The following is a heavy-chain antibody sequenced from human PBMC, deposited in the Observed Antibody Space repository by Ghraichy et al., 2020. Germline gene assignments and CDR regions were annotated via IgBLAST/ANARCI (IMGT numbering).Heavy chain of an antibody. V-gene: IGHV1-69*13. D-gene: IGHD3-10*01. CDR2: IIPIFGTA. J-gene: IGHJ4*02. Sequence: SVKVSCKASGGTFSSYAISWVRQAPGQGLEWMGGIIPIFGTANYAQKFQGRVTITADESTSTAYMELSSLRSEDTAVYYCARDPHYYGSGSSGYWGQGTLVTVSS. CDR1: GGTFSSYA. CDR3: ARDPHYYGSGSSGY.